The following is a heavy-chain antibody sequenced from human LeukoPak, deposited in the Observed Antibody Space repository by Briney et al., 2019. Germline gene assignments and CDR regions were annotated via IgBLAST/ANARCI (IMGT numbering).Heavy chain of an antibody. J-gene: IGHJ6*03. D-gene: IGHD3-3*01. CDR2: SYYNGNT. CDR1: GGSITNYY. V-gene: IGHV4-59*01. CDR3: ASTLDLWSGYYRYYYYYMDV. Sequence: PSETLSLTCTVSGGSITNYYWSWIRQPPGKGLEWIGFSYYNGNTNYNPSLKSRVTISVDMSKNQFSLKLSSVTAADTAVYYCASTLDLWSGYYRYYYYYMDVWGKGTTVTVSS.